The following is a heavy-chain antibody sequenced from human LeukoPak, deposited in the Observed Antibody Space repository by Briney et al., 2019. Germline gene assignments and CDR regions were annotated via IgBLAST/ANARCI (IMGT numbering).Heavy chain of an antibody. CDR1: GGIFSSYT. Sequence: GSSVKVSCKGTGGIFSSYTISWVRQAPGQGLEWMGRIIPILGIANYAKKLQGRVTIIPDKSTRSDYMKLSNLRSEDEAVYYCARERWDWNTSEDYYYYMDVWGKGTTVTVSS. CDR3: ARERWDWNTSEDYYYYMDV. D-gene: IGHD1/OR15-1a*01. V-gene: IGHV1-69*04. J-gene: IGHJ6*03. CDR2: IIPILGIA.